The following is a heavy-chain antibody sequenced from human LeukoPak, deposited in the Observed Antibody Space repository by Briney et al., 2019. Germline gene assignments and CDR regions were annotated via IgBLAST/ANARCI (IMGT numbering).Heavy chain of an antibody. CDR3: ARDCTNGVCPRVK. CDR1: GGSISSGGYY. V-gene: IGHV4-30-2*01. Sequence: SETLSLTCTVSGGSISSGGYYWSWIRQPPGKGLEWIGYIYHSGSTYYNPSLKSRVTISVDRSKNQFSLKLSSVTAADTAVYYCARDCTNGVCPRVKWGQGTLVTVSS. J-gene: IGHJ4*02. D-gene: IGHD2-8*01. CDR2: IYHSGST.